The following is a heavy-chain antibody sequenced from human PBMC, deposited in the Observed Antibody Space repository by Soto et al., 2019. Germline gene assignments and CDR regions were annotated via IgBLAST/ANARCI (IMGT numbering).Heavy chain of an antibody. CDR1: GFTFSSYW. D-gene: IGHD2-8*01. V-gene: IGHV3-74*01. CDR3: ARDQGYCTNGVCYTGFDY. CDR2: INSDGSST. Sequence: GGSLRLSCADSGFTFSSYWMHWVRQAPGKGLEWVSRINSDGSSTSYADSEKGRFTISRDNAKNTLYLQMNSLRAEDTAVYYCARDQGYCTNGVCYTGFDYWGQGTLVTVSS. J-gene: IGHJ4*02.